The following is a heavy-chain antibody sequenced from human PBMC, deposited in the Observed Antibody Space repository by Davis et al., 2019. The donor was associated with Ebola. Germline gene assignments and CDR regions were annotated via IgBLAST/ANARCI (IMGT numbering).Heavy chain of an antibody. J-gene: IGHJ4*02. CDR2: INPSGGDT. V-gene: IGHV1-46*02. Sequence: ASVKVSCKASGYTFDSFYIHWVRQAPGQGLEWMGIINPSGGDTGPAQKFQGRVTMTRNTSINTAYMELSGLTSEDTALYFCARGQIGYSGRFRFDSWGQGTLVTVSS. CDR3: ARGQIGYSGRFRFDS. D-gene: IGHD5-12*01. CDR1: GYTFDSFY.